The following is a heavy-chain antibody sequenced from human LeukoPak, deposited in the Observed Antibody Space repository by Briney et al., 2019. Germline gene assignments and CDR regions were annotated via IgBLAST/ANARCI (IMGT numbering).Heavy chain of an antibody. CDR2: ISSSSSYI. Sequence: PGGSLRLSCAASGFTFSSYSMNWVRQAPGKGLEWVSSISSSSSYIYYADSVKGRFTISRDNAKNSLYLQMNSLRAEDTAVYYCARDPYDSSGYISYWGQGTLVTVSS. J-gene: IGHJ4*02. CDR3: ARDPYDSSGYISY. CDR1: GFTFSSYS. V-gene: IGHV3-21*01. D-gene: IGHD3-22*01.